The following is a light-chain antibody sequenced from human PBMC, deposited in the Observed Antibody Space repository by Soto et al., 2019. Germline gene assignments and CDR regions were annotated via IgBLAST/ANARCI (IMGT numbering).Light chain of an antibody. CDR1: KLGDKY. CDR3: QACDSSTDV. J-gene: IGLJ1*01. V-gene: IGLV3-1*01. CDR2: EDT. Sequence: SYELTQPPSVSVSPGQTASITCSGGKLGDKYACWYQQKPGQSPVLVIYEDTKRPSGIPERFYGSISRNTATLTIIGTQAMDECDYYCQACDSSTDVFGTGTKLTVL.